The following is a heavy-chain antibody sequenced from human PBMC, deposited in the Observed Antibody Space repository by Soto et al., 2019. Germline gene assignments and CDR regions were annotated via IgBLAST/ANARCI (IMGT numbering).Heavy chain of an antibody. CDR1: GFTFSSYG. CDR3: AKGGPAEADSGSGFDY. CDR2: ISYDGSNK. V-gene: IGHV3-30*18. D-gene: IGHD2-15*01. Sequence: GGSLRLSCAASGFTFSSYGMHWVRQAPGKGLEWVAVISYDGSNKYYADSVKGRFTISRDNSKNTLYLQMNSLRAEDTAVYYCAKGGPAEADSGSGFDYWGQGTLVTVSS. J-gene: IGHJ4*02.